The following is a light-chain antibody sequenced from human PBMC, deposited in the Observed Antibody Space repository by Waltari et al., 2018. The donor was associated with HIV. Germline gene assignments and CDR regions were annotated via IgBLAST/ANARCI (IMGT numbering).Light chain of an antibody. CDR1: GPNIRSNY. Sequence: QSVLAQPPSVSGAPGQRVTISCSGSGPNIRSNYVNWYQQLPVTAPRVLIYNDDQRPSGVPARFSGSKAGTTASRAISGLQSEDEADYYCAAWDDTLKVYVFGTGTKVTVL. V-gene: IGLV1-44*01. CDR3: AAWDDTLKVYV. CDR2: NDD. J-gene: IGLJ1*01.